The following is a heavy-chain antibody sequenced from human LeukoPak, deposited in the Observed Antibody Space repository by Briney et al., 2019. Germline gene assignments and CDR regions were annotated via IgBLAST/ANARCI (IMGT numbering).Heavy chain of an antibody. CDR3: VIGEGWQPDY. J-gene: IGHJ4*01. CDR2: IYKSENT. CDR1: GASISSFF. V-gene: IGHV4-59*01. D-gene: IGHD5-24*01. Sequence: SETLSLTCAVSGASISSFFCNWVRQPPGKGLEWIGYIYKSENTNYNPSLKSRVTISGDTSKNEFSLKLPSVTAADTAEYYCVIGEGWQPDYWGQGTLVTVSS.